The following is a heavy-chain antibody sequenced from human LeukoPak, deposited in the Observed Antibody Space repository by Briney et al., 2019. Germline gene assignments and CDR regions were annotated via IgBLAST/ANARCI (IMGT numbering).Heavy chain of an antibody. V-gene: IGHV1-24*01. D-gene: IGHD2-15*01. CDR1: GHTLTELS. CDR3: ARAGGYCGRISCPYYFDY. J-gene: IGHJ4*02. CDR2: FDPEDGET. Sequence: ASVKVSCKVSGHTLTELSMHWVRQAPGKGLEWMGGFDPEDGETIYAQKFQGRVSMTRNTSISTAYMELSSLRSEDTAVYYCARAGGYCGRISCPYYFDYWGQGSLVAVSS.